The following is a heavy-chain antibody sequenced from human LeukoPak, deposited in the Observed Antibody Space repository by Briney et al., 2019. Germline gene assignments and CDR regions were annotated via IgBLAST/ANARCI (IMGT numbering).Heavy chain of an antibody. D-gene: IGHD3-10*01. V-gene: IGHV3-11*06. J-gene: IGHJ4*02. Sequence: GGSLRLSCAASGFTFSDSYMTWIRQAPGKGLEWVSYISSSSSYIYYADSVKGRFTISRDNAKNSLYLQMNSLRAEDTAVYYCARDGGSGSYSYYFDYWGQGTLVTVSS. CDR1: GFTFSDSY. CDR2: ISSSSSYI. CDR3: ARDGGSGSYSYYFDY.